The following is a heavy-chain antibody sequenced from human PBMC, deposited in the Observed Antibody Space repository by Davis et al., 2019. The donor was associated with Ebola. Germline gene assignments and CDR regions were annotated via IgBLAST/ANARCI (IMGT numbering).Heavy chain of an antibody. D-gene: IGHD3-22*01. CDR1: GFSLSTSGVG. V-gene: IGHV2-5*02. Sequence: SGPTLVKPTQTLTLTCTFSGFSLSTSGVGVGWIRQPPGKALEWLALIYWDDDKRYSPSLKTRLTISKDTSKNQVVLTMTNMDPVDTATYYCARIGVYYDSSGYLYYYYGMDVWGQGTTVTVSS. CDR3: ARIGVYYDSSGYLYYYYGMDV. J-gene: IGHJ6*02. CDR2: IYWDDDK.